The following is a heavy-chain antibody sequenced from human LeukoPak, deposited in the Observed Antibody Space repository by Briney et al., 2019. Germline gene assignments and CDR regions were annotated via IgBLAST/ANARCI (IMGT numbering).Heavy chain of an antibody. Sequence: SETLSLTCAVYGGSFSGYYWSGIRQPPGRGLEWIGEINHSGSTNYNPSLKSRVTISVDPSKHQFSLKLSSVPAADTAVYYCASVFTVTTGEDYWGKGTLVTVSS. CDR1: GGSFSGYY. V-gene: IGHV4-34*01. CDR3: ASVFTVTTGEDY. CDR2: INHSGST. D-gene: IGHD4-17*01. J-gene: IGHJ4*02.